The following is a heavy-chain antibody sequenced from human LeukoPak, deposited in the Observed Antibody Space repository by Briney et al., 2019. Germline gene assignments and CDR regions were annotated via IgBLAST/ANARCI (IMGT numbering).Heavy chain of an antibody. CDR2: ISGSGGST. Sequence: GGSLRLSCTTSKFNFNSYGMTWVRQAPGKGLEWVSSISGSGGSTQYAASVQGRFTISRDNSKNTLYLQMNSLRAEDTAVYYCAKDRASGSGSYSYRGFDYWGQGTLVTVSS. D-gene: IGHD6-19*01. J-gene: IGHJ4*02. CDR3: AKDRASGSGSYSYRGFDY. V-gene: IGHV3-23*01. CDR1: KFNFNSYG.